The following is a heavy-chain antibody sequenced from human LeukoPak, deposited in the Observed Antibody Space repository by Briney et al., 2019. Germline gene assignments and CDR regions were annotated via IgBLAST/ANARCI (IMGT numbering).Heavy chain of an antibody. V-gene: IGHV3-30*02. D-gene: IGHD5-24*01. CDR3: AKSRRDAYNYVEDY. CDR2: IRFDGSNK. J-gene: IGHJ4*02. CDR1: GFTFSNYG. Sequence: PGGSLRLSCAASGFTFSNYGMHWVRQAPGKGLEWVTFIRFDGSNKYYADSVKGRFTISRDNSKDTLYLQMNSLRAEDTAVYYCAKSRRDAYNYVEDYWGRGTLVTVSS.